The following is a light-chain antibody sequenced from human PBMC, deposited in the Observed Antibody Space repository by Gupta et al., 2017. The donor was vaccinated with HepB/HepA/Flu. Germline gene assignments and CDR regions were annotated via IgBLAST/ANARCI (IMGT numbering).Light chain of an antibody. CDR3: QQKGSAPGT. Sequence: EVVLMQSPGTRSLSRGERATLSCWATQSVPTNLAWYQQKPGQAPRLLIYGASKRAAGVPDRFSGSGSGTEFILTISRLEPEDFAVYYCQQKGSAPGTFGQGTKVESK. J-gene: IGKJ1*01. V-gene: IGKV3-20*01. CDR2: GAS. CDR1: QSVPTN.